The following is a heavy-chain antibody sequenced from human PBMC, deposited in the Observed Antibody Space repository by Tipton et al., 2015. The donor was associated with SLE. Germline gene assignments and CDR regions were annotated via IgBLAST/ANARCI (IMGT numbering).Heavy chain of an antibody. CDR1: GGSITSGSYY. CDR3: ARQRLRLLSPLDS. CDR2: IYSSGST. V-gene: IGHV4-61*02. J-gene: IGHJ6*02. D-gene: IGHD3-16*01. Sequence: TLSLTCTVSGGSITSGSYYWSWIRQPAGKGLEWIGRIYSSGSTNYNPSLKSRVTMSVDTSKNQFSLELTSVTAADTAVYYCARQRLRLLSPLDSWGQGTTVTVSS.